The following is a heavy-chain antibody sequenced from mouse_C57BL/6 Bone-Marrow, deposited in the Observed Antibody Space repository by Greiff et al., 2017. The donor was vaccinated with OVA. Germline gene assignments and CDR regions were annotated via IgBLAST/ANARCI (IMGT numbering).Heavy chain of an antibody. CDR2: IDPETGGT. CDR3: TRYDY. V-gene: IGHV1-15*01. J-gene: IGHJ2*01. CDR1: GYTFTDYE. Sequence: QVQLKQSGAELVRPGASVTLSCKASGYTFTDYEMHWVKQTPVHGLEWIGAIDPETGGTAYNQKFKGTAILTADKSSSTAYMELRSLTSEDSAVYYCTRYDYWGQGTTLTVSS.